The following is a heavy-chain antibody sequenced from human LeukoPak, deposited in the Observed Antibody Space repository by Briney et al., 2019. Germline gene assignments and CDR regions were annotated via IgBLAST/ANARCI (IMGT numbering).Heavy chain of an antibody. CDR1: GFTVSSNY. V-gene: IGHV3-66*01. D-gene: IGHD6-13*01. CDR3: ARELGIAAQIDY. CDR2: IYSGGST. J-gene: IGHJ4*02. Sequence: GGSLRLSCAASGFTVSSNYMSWVRQAPGKGLEWVSVIYSGGSTYYADSVKGRFTISRDNSKNTLYLQMNSLRAEDTAVYYCARELGIAAQIDYWGQGTLVTVSS.